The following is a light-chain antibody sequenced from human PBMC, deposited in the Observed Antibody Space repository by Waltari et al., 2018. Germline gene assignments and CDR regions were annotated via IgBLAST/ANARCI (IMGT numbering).Light chain of an antibody. CDR3: ATWDDSLNGL. CDR2: STN. Sequence: QSVLTQPPSASGTPGQRVTIPCSGSSSNIGSHNLNWYQKVPGTAPKLLIYSTNQRPSGVPDRFSGSKSGTAASLAISGLQSEDEAEYYCATWDDSLNGLFGGGTKLTVL. CDR1: SSNIGSHN. J-gene: IGLJ2*01. V-gene: IGLV1-44*01.